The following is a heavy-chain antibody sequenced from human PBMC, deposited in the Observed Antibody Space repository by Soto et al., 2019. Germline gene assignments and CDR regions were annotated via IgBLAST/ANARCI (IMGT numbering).Heavy chain of an antibody. CDR3: ARGRTVNFYGMDV. CDR2: INPHSGDT. J-gene: IGHJ6*02. CDR1: GYTFTDHY. Sequence: QVQLVQSGAEVQKPGASVKVSYVASGYTFTDHYIHWVRQAPGQGLEWMGWINPHSGDTIYAQKFQGRVTLTRDTSISTAYMELSRLRSDDTAVYYCARGRTVNFYGMDVWGQGTTVTVSS. D-gene: IGHD4-17*01. V-gene: IGHV1-2*02.